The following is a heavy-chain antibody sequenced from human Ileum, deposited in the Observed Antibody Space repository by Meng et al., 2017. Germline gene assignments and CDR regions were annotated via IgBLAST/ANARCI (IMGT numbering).Heavy chain of an antibody. V-gene: IGHV4-31*01. Sequence: QVQLQWSGPGLVRPLQTPSLTCFVSGVSISSKVNYWSWIRQHPGKGLEWLGYMYYSGSTYYNPSINTPITIPLDTSKNQFSLRLDSVTAADTAVYFCARNDLAFWYFDLWGRGTLVTVSS. CDR2: MYYSGST. CDR3: ARNDLAFWYFDL. CDR1: GVSISSKVNY. J-gene: IGHJ2*01. D-gene: IGHD3-3*01.